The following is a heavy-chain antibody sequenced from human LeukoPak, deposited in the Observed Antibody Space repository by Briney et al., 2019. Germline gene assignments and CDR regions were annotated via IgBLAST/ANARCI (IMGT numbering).Heavy chain of an antibody. V-gene: IGHV3-23*01. CDR3: ARLAAAGTDY. CDR2: ISGSGGTT. CDR1: GFTFSTYV. Sequence: GGSLRLSCAASGFTFSTYVMTWVRQAPGKGLEWVSEISGSGGTTYYADSVKGRFTISRDNSKNTVSLQMNSLRAEDTAVYYCARLAAAGTDYWGQGTLVTVSS. J-gene: IGHJ4*02. D-gene: IGHD6-13*01.